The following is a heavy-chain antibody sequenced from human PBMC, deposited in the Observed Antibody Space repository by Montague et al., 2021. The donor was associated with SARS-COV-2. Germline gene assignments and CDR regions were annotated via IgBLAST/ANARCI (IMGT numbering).Heavy chain of an antibody. CDR1: GGSNSGYY. J-gene: IGHJ4*02. CDR3: ARARAAYILTGYYFDY. Sequence: SETLSLTCAVYGGSNSGYYWSWIRQTPGKGLEWIGEIYYRESTNYNPSLKSRVTISVDTSKNQFSLNLSSVTAADTAVYYCARARAAYILTGYYFDYWGQGTLVTVSS. D-gene: IGHD3-9*01. CDR2: IYYREST. V-gene: IGHV4-34*01.